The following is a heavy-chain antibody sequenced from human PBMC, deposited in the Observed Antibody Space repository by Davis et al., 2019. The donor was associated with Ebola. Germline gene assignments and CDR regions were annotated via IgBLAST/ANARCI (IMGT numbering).Heavy chain of an antibody. J-gene: IGHJ6*02. CDR3: ARDRSIAAREGYYYYYGMDV. V-gene: IGHV4-61*01. D-gene: IGHD6-6*01. CDR2: IYYSGST. CDR1: GGSVSSGSYY. Sequence: MPSETLSLTCTVSGGSVSSGSYYWSWIRQPPGKGLEWIGYIYYSGSTNYNPSLKSRVTISVDTSKNQFSLKLSSVTAADTAVYYCARDRSIAAREGYYYYYGMDVWGQGTTVTVSS.